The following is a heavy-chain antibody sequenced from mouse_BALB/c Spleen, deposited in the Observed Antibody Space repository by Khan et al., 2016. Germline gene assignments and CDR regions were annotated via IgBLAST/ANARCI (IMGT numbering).Heavy chain of an antibody. J-gene: IGHJ2*01. CDR1: GDSITSGY. V-gene: IGHV3-8*02. CDR3: ATYDGYFFDY. CDR2: ISYSGTT. D-gene: IGHD2-3*01. Sequence: VQLKQSGPSLVKPSQTLSLTCSVTGDSITSGYWNWIRKFPGNKFEYMGYISYSGTTYYNPSLKSRISITRDTSKNPFYLQLNSVTAEDTATYYCATYDGYFFDYWGQGTTLTVSS.